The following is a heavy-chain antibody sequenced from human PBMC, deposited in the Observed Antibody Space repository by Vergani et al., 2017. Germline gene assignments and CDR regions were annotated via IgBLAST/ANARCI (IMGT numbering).Heavy chain of an antibody. D-gene: IGHD3-16*02. V-gene: IGHV3-30*01. CDR1: GFTFSSYA. CDR3: ARGGYDYVWGSYRPSPVDY. J-gene: IGHJ4*02. CDR2: ISYDGSNK. Sequence: QVQLVESGGGVVQPGRSLRLSCAASGFTFSSYAMHWVRQAPGKGLEWVAVISYDGSNKYYADSVKGRFTISRDNSKNTLYLQMNSLRAEDTAVYYCARGGYDYVWGSYRPSPVDYWGQGTLVTVSS.